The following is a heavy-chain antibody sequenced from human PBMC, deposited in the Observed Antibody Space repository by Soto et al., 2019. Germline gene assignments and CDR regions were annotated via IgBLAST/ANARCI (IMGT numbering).Heavy chain of an antibody. CDR3: ARHRSDFWFDP. J-gene: IGHJ5*02. CDR2: IYYSGST. V-gene: IGHV4-39*01. CDR1: GGSISSSSYF. D-gene: IGHD2-15*01. Sequence: QLQLQESGPGLVKPSETLSLTCTVSGGSISSSSYFWGWIRQPPGKGLEWIGSIYYSGSTYYNPAXKXXVTVSVDTSKNQFSLKLSSVTAADTAVYYCARHRSDFWFDPWGQGTLVTVSS.